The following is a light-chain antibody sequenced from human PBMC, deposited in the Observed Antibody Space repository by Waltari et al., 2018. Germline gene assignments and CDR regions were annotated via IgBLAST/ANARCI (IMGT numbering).Light chain of an antibody. Sequence: EIVVTQSPATLSVSPGERATLSCMTSQIPSHVAWYQHKPGQAPRLPISAASPRSTGVPARFRGSVSEPEFTRTISSLQPEDSAVYYCQQYNNWPPSITFGQGTRLEIK. V-gene: IGKV3-15*01. CDR1: QIPSH. CDR2: AAS. CDR3: QQYNNWPPSIT. J-gene: IGKJ5*01.